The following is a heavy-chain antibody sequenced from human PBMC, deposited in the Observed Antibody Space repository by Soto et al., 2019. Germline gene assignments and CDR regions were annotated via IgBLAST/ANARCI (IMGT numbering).Heavy chain of an antibody. CDR1: GYTFTSYG. D-gene: IGHD2-2*01. CDR2: ISAYNGNT. J-gene: IGHJ4*02. Sequence: QVQLVQSGAEVKKPGASVKVSCKASGYTFTSYGISWVRQAPGQGLEWMGWISAYNGNTNYAQKLQGRVTMTTDTSTSTAYMERRSLRSDDTAVYYCARDRRGYCSSTSCYKAIDYWGQGTLVTVSS. CDR3: ARDRRGYCSSTSCYKAIDY. V-gene: IGHV1-18*01.